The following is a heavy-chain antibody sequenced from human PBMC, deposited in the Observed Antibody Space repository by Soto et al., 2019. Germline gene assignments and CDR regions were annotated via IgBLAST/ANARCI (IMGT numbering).Heavy chain of an antibody. J-gene: IGHJ3*01. V-gene: IGHV3-9*01. CDR1: GFKFDDYA. Sequence: DVQLVESGGDLVQPGRSLRLACTASGFKFDDYAMHWVRQAPGKGLEWVSGISWKSGSMNYADSVKGRFTISRDNAKNSPYLQMNSLRSEDTALYYCAKDIYDILTGYSRGDGLDLWGHGTMVTVSS. D-gene: IGHD3-9*01. CDR3: AKDIYDILTGYSRGDGLDL. CDR2: ISWKSGSM.